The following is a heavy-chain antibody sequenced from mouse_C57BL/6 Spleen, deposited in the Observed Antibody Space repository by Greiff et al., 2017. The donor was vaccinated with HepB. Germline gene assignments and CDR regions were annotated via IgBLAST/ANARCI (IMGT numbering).Heavy chain of an antibody. CDR1: GFTFNTYA. D-gene: IGHD2-3*01. J-gene: IGHJ1*03. Sequence: EVQVVESGGGLVQPKGSLKLSCAASGFTFNTYAMHWVRQAPGKGLEWVARIRSKSSNYATYYADSVKDRFTISRDDSQSMLYLQMNNLKTEDTAMYYCVREDGYSWYFDVWGTGTTVTVSS. V-gene: IGHV10-3*01. CDR2: IRSKSSNYAT. CDR3: VREDGYSWYFDV.